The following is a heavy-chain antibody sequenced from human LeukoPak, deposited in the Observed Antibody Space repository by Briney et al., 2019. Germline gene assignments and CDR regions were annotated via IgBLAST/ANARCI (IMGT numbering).Heavy chain of an antibody. V-gene: IGHV1-69*13. Sequence: SVKVSCKASGGTFSSYAISWVRQAPGQGLEWMGGIIPIFGTANYAQKFQGRVTITADESTSTAYMELSSLRSEDTAVYYCARSDYGDGPFDYWGQGTLVTVSS. CDR3: ARSDYGDGPFDY. D-gene: IGHD4-17*01. J-gene: IGHJ4*02. CDR2: IIPIFGTA. CDR1: GGTFSSYA.